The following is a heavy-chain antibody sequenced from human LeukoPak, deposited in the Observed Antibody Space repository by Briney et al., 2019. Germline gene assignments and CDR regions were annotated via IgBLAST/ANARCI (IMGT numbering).Heavy chain of an antibody. Sequence: GGSLRLSCAASGFTFSSYSMNWVRQAPGKGLEWVSAISGSGGSTYYADSVKGRFTISRDNSKSTLYLQMNSLRAEDTAVYYCAKVPYITIFGVVIIQGGYFDYWGQGTLVTVSS. CDR1: GFTFSSYS. CDR3: AKVPYITIFGVVIIQGGYFDY. CDR2: ISGSGGST. V-gene: IGHV3-23*01. D-gene: IGHD3-3*01. J-gene: IGHJ4*02.